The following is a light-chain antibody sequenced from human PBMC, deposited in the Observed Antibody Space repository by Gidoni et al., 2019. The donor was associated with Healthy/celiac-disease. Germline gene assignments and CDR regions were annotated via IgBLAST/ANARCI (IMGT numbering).Light chain of an antibody. J-gene: IGLJ3*02. CDR2: SNN. Sequence: QSVLTQPPSASGTPGQTVTISCSGSSSNIGSNTVNWYQQLPGTAPKLLIYSNNQRPSGVPDRFSGSKSGTSASLAISGLQSEDEADYYCAAWDDSLWGVFGGGTKLTVL. V-gene: IGLV1-44*01. CDR1: SSNIGSNT. CDR3: AAWDDSLWGV.